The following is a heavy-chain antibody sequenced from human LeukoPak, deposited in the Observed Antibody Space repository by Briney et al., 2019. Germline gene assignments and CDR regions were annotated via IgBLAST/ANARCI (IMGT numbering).Heavy chain of an antibody. V-gene: IGHV3-23*01. D-gene: IGHD5-12*01. Sequence: PGRSLRLSCAASAFTFSSYAMSWVRQAPGEGLERVSAISGSGDSTYYADSVKGRFTISRDNSKNTLYLQMNSLRAEDTAVYYCAKSSGLRFPDYWGQGTLVTVSS. CDR3: AKSSGLRFPDY. CDR1: AFTFSSYA. CDR2: ISGSGDST. J-gene: IGHJ4*02.